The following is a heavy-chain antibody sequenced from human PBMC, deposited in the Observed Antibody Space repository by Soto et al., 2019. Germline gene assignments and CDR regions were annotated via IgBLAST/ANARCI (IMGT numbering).Heavy chain of an antibody. CDR2: ISGNGNSI. V-gene: IGHV3-23*01. CDR1: GFTFSRYA. CDR3: ARLIEVLKWFDP. D-gene: IGHD3-16*02. J-gene: IGHJ5*02. Sequence: PGGSLRLSCEASGFTFSRYAMSWVRQAPGKGLEWVSTISGNGNSIYYADSVKGRFTVSRDNPKNTLYLQMDSLRAEDTAIYYCARLIEVLKWFDPWGQGTLVTVSS.